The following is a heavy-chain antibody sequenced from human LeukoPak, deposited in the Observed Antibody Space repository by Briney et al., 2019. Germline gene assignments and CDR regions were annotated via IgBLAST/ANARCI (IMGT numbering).Heavy chain of an antibody. Sequence: ASVKVSCKASGYTFTTNGFSWVRQAPGQGLEWMGWISAYKGYTNYAQKLQGRVTMTTDTSTSTAYMELRSLRSDDTAVYYCARGVPYCGGDCYPTFYFDYWGQGTLATVSS. CDR3: ARGVPYCGGDCYPTFYFDY. CDR1: GYTFTTNG. CDR2: ISAYKGYT. J-gene: IGHJ4*02. D-gene: IGHD2-21*02. V-gene: IGHV1-18*01.